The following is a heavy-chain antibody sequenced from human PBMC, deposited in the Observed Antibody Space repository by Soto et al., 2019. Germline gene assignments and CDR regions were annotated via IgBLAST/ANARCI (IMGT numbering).Heavy chain of an antibody. Sequence: QVQLQESGPGLVKPSQTLSLTCTVSGGSISSGDYYWSWIRQPPGKGLEWIGYIYYSGRTYYNPSLKSRVTISVDTSKNQFSLKLSSVTAADTAVYYCARETGPGDYYFDYWGQGTLVTVSS. D-gene: IGHD2-21*02. CDR3: ARETGPGDYYFDY. V-gene: IGHV4-30-4*01. CDR1: GGSISSGDYY. J-gene: IGHJ4*02. CDR2: IYYSGRT.